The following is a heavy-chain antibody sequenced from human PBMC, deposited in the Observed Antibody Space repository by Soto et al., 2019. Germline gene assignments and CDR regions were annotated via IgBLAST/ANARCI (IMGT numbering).Heavy chain of an antibody. J-gene: IGHJ6*02. CDR1: GGTFSSYA. CDR3: ARNVAAGSLGYYYYGMDV. Sequence: QVQLVQSGAEVKKPGSSVKVSCKASGGTFSSYAISWVRQAPGQGLEWMGGIIPIFGIANYAQKFQGRVTITADESTSTAYMELSSLRSEDTAVYYCARNVAAGSLGYYYYGMDVWGQGTTVTVSS. V-gene: IGHV1-69*01. CDR2: IIPIFGIA. D-gene: IGHD6-13*01.